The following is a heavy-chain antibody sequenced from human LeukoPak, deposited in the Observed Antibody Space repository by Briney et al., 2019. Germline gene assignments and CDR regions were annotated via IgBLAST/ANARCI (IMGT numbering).Heavy chain of an antibody. CDR2: LNSDGSST. J-gene: IGHJ4*02. Sequence: PGGSLRLSCAASGFTFSSYWMYWVRQSPGKGLVWVSRLNSDGSSTAYADSVKGRFIISRDNAKNTLYLQMYSLRVEDTAVYYCVVANCGDNCSHWGQGTLVTVSS. V-gene: IGHV3-74*01. CDR3: VVANCGDNCSH. CDR1: GFTFSSYW. D-gene: IGHD2-21*02.